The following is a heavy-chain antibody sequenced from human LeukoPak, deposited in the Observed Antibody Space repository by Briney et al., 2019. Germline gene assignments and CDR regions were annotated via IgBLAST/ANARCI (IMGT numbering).Heavy chain of an antibody. Sequence: GGSLRLSCAASGFIFSNNIMNWVRQAPGKGLEWVSVSADGGDIHYADSVNGRFTISRDNSKNTLHLQMDSLRAEDTAVYYCAKDPPHSDRSIYSDNSWGQGTLVTVSS. J-gene: IGHJ4*02. V-gene: IGHV3-23*01. CDR1: GFIFSNNI. CDR2: SADGGDI. D-gene: IGHD3-22*01. CDR3: AKDPPHSDRSIYSDNS.